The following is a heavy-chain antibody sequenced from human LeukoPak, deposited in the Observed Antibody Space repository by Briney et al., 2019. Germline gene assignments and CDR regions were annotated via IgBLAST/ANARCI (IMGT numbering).Heavy chain of an antibody. CDR3: ARLPEQWLAAHRYYYMDV. V-gene: IGHV3-48*01. CDR1: GFTFSSYS. J-gene: IGHJ6*03. CDR2: ISSSSSTI. Sequence: PGGSLRLSCAASGFTFSSYSMNWVRQAPGKGLEWVSYISSSSSTIYYADSVKGRFTISRDNAKNSLYLQMNSLRAEDTAVYYCARLPEQWLAAHRYYYMDVWGKGTTVTVSS. D-gene: IGHD6-19*01.